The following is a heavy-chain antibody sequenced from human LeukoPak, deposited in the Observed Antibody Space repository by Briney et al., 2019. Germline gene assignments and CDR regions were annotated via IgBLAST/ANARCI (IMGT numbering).Heavy chain of an antibody. V-gene: IGHV3-11*04. CDR2: ISSSGSTI. CDR3: AKDPTGYYYDSSGYLLPDY. CDR1: GFTFSDYY. D-gene: IGHD3-22*01. J-gene: IGHJ4*02. Sequence: GGSLRLSCAASGFTFSDYYMSWIRQAPGKGLEWVSYISSSGSTIYYADSVKGRFTISRDNSKNMLYLQMNSLRAEDTAVYHCAKDPTGYYYDSSGYLLPDYWGQGTLVTVSS.